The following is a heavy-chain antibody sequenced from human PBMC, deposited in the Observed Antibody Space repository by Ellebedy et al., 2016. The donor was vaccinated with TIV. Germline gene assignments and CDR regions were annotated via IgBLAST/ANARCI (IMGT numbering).Heavy chain of an antibody. CDR3: ARGLTSGSYYV. CDR2: INPSGGST. Sequence: ASVKVSCKASGYTFTSYYIHWVRQAPGQGLEWMGIINPSGGSTTYAQKLQGRVTMTRDTSTSTVNMELSSLRSEDTAVYYCARGLTSGSYYVWGQGTLVTVSS. D-gene: IGHD3-10*01. J-gene: IGHJ4*02. CDR1: GYTFTSYY. V-gene: IGHV1-46*04.